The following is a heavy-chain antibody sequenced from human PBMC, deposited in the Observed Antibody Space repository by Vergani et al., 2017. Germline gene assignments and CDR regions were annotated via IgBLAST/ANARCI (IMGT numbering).Heavy chain of an antibody. CDR1: GFTFSSYA. D-gene: IGHD1-26*01. CDR3: ARARSGSRIRRPNDAFDI. V-gene: IGHV3-30-3*01. Sequence: VQLLESGGDLVQPGGSLRLSCAASGFTFSSYAMHWVRQAPGKGLEWVAVISYDGSNKYYADSVKGRFTISRDNSKNTLYLQMNSLRAEDTAVYYCARARSGSRIRRPNDAFDIWGQGTMVTVSS. J-gene: IGHJ3*02. CDR2: ISYDGSNK.